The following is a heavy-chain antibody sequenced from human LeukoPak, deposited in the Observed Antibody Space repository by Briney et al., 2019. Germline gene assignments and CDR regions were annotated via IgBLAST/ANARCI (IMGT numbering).Heavy chain of an antibody. CDR2: IYTSGST. CDR1: GGSISSYY. J-gene: IGHJ6*02. CDR3: ARIEQNYYYYGMDV. D-gene: IGHD1/OR15-1a*01. V-gene: IGHV4-4*07. Sequence: SGTLSLTCTVSGGSISSYYWSWIRQPAGKGLEWIGRIYTSGSTNYNPSLKSRVTMSVDTSKNQFSLKLSSVTAADTAVYYCARIEQNYYYYGMDVWGQGTTVTVSS.